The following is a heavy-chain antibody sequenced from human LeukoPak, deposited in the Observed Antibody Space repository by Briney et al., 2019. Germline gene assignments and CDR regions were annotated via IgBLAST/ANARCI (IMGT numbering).Heavy chain of an antibody. D-gene: IGHD1-26*01. CDR3: TRDSGTFKWFDH. Sequence: GGSLTLTFAASGFTFIGYAIHWVRQSSGKGLEWVGQIDKKDKGYATATAYAASVKGRFTISRDDSINTAYLQMKSLKTEDTALYYCTRDSGTFKWFDHWGQGTLVTVSS. CDR1: GFTFIGYA. J-gene: IGHJ5*02. V-gene: IGHV3-73*01. CDR2: IDKKDKGYATAT.